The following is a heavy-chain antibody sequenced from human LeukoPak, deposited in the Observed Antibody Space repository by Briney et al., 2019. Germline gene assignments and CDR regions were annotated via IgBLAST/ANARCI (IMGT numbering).Heavy chain of an antibody. CDR2: INSDGSST. V-gene: IGHV3-74*01. D-gene: IGHD4-11*01. CDR1: GFTFSDYW. CDR3: ARGTHYSDHKSGLDV. Sequence: PGGSLRLSCAASGFTFSDYWMHWVRQAPGKGLVWVARINSDGSSTSYADSVKGRFSISRDNAKNTLYVRMNSLRGEDTAVYYCARGTHYSDHKSGLDVWGQGTLVTVSS. J-gene: IGHJ4*02.